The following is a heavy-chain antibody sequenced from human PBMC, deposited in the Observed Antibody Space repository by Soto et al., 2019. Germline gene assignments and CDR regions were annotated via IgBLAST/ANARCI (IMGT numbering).Heavy chain of an antibody. CDR2: IYYSGST. CDR1: GGSISSSSYY. Sequence: SEPLSLTCTVSGGSISSSSYYWGWIRQPPGKGLEWIGSIYYSGSTYYNPSLKSRVTISVDTSKNQFSLKLSSVTAADTAVYYCARVIIQWLVRDYYYYMDVWGKGTTVTVSS. CDR3: ARVIIQWLVRDYYYYMDV. V-gene: IGHV4-39*01. J-gene: IGHJ6*03. D-gene: IGHD6-19*01.